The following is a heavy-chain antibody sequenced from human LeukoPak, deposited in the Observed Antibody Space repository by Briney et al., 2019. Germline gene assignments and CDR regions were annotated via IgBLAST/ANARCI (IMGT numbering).Heavy chain of an antibody. J-gene: IGHJ6*04. CDR2: KRYDGSAT. D-gene: IGHD3-10*02. V-gene: IGHV3-30*02. Sequence: GGSLRLSCAASGFTFSSYGMHWVRQAPGKGLEWVAFKRYDGSATYYADSVKGRFTISRDNAKNSLYLQMSSLRAEDTAVYYCAELGITMIGGVWGKGTTVTISS. CDR1: GFTFSSYG. CDR3: AELGITMIGGV.